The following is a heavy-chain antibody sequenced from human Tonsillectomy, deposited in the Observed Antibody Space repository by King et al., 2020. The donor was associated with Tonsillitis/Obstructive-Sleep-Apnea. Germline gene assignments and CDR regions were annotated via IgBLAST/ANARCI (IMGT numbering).Heavy chain of an antibody. CDR3: ARDLTAYYYYYGMDV. CDR1: GGTFSSYA. J-gene: IGHJ6*02. CDR2: IIPILGIA. V-gene: IGHV1-69*10. Sequence: QLVQSGAEVKKPGSSVKVSCKASGGTFSSYAISWVRQAPGQGLEWMGGIIPILGIANYAQNFQGRVTITADKSTGTAYMELSSLRSEDTAVYYCARDLTAYYYYYGMDVWGQGTTVTVSS. D-gene: IGHD5-18*01.